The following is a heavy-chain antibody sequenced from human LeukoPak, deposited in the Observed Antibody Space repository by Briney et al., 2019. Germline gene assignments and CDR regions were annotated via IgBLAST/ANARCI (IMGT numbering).Heavy chain of an antibody. D-gene: IGHD2-2*01. V-gene: IGHV4-38-2*01. CDR1: GYSISSGYY. CDR2: IYHSGST. J-gene: IGHJ5*02. Sequence: SETLSLTCAVSGYSISSGYYWGWIRQPPGKGLEWIGSIYHSGSTYYNPSLKSRVTISVDTSKNQFSLKLSSVTAADTAVYYCARGSCSSTSCYSNWFDPWGQGTLVTVSS. CDR3: ARGSCSSTSCYSNWFDP.